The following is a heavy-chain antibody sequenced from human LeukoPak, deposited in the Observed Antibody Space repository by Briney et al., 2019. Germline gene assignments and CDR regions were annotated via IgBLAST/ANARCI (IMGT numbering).Heavy chain of an antibody. CDR2: INSDGSTT. J-gene: IGHJ4*02. V-gene: IGHV3-74*01. Sequence: GESLRLSCAASGFTFSNYWMHWVRHAPGKGLVWVARINSDGSTTNYADSVKGRFTISRDNAKNTLYLQMNSLRAEDTAVYYCARLTPPFDYWGQGTLVTVSS. CDR3: ARLTPPFDY. CDR1: GFTFSNYW. D-gene: IGHD3-16*01.